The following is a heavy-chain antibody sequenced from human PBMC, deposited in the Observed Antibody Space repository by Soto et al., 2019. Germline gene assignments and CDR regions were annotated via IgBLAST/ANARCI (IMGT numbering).Heavy chain of an antibody. CDR2: ISAYNGNT. D-gene: IGHD6-19*01. CDR1: GYTFTSYG. CDR3: ARCFMAGTIHWFDP. V-gene: IGHV1-18*01. Sequence: ASVKVSCKTSGYTFTSYGISWVRQAPGQGLEWMGWISAYNGNTNYAQKLQGRVTMTTDTSTSTAYMELRSLRSDDTAVYYCARCFMAGTIHWFDPWGQGTLVTVSS. J-gene: IGHJ5*02.